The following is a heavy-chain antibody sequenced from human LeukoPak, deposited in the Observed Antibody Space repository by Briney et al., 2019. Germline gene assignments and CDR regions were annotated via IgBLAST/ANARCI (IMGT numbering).Heavy chain of an antibody. J-gene: IGHJ4*02. CDR3: ARSTKYSSGWSPFDY. D-gene: IGHD6-19*01. Sequence: SETLSLTCAVYGGSFSGYYWSWIRQPPGKGLEWIGEINHSGSTNYNPSLKSRVTISVDPSKNQFSLKMSSVTAAYTAVYHCARSTKYSSGWSPFDYWGQGTLVTVSS. CDR2: INHSGST. V-gene: IGHV4-34*01. CDR1: GGSFSGYY.